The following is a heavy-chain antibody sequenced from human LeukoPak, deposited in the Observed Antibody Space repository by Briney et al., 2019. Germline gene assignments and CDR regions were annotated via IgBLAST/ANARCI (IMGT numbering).Heavy chain of an antibody. CDR2: ISAYNGNT. J-gene: IGHJ4*02. CDR3: ARGGDYDYVWGSYREYYFDY. D-gene: IGHD3-16*02. CDR1: GYTFTSYG. V-gene: IGHV1-18*01. Sequence: ASVKVSCKASGYTFTSYGISWVRQAPGQGLEWMGWISAYNGNTNYAQKLQGRVTMTTDTSTSTAYMELRSLRSDDTAMYYCARGGDYDYVWGSYREYYFDYWGQGTLVTVSS.